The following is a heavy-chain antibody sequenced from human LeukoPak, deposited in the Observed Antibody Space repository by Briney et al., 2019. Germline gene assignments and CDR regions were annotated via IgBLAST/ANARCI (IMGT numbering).Heavy chain of an antibody. J-gene: IGHJ6*02. CDR1: GFTFSSYS. Sequence: GGSPRLSCAASGFTFSSYSMNWVRQAPGKGLEWVSSISSSSSYIYYADSVKGRFTISRDNAKNSLYLQMNSPRAEDTAVYYCARDPFVVVVPAPGDYYYYGMDVWGQGTTVTVSS. CDR3: ARDPFVVVVPAPGDYYYYGMDV. V-gene: IGHV3-21*01. D-gene: IGHD2-2*01. CDR2: ISSSSSYI.